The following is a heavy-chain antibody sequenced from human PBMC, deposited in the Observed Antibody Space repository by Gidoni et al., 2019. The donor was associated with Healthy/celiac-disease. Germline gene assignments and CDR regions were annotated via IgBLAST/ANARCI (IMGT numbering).Heavy chain of an antibody. CDR2: ISGSGGST. D-gene: IGHD2-2*01. Sequence: EVQLLESGGGLVQPGGSLRLSCAASGFTFSSYAMSWVLQAPGKGLEWVSAISGSGGSTYYADSVKGRFTISRDNSKNTLYLQMNSLRAEDTAVYCCAKALEYQLPRPGDAFDIWGQGTMVTVSS. J-gene: IGHJ3*02. CDR1: GFTFSSYA. CDR3: AKALEYQLPRPGDAFDI. V-gene: IGHV3-23*01.